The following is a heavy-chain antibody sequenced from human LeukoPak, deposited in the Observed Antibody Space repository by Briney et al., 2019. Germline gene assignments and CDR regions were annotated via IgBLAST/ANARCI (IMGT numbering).Heavy chain of an antibody. CDR3: ARQLVGATKALFDY. V-gene: IGHV4-39*01. CDR2: IYYSGST. J-gene: IGHJ4*02. CDR1: AGSITNSIHY. D-gene: IGHD1-26*01. Sequence: PSETLSLTCSVSAGSITNSIHYWVWIRQPPGKGLEWIGNIYYSGSTYYNPSLKSRVTISVDTSKNQFSLKLSSVTAADTAVYYCARQLVGATKALFDYWGQGTLVTVSS.